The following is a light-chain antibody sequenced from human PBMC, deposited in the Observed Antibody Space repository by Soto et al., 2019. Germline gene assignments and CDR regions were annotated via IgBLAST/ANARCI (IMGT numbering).Light chain of an antibody. CDR2: DVS. Sequence: QSALTQPRSVSGSPGQSVTISCTGTSSDVGGYNYVSWYQQHPGKAPKLMIYDVSKRPSGVPDRVSGSKSGNTASLTISGLQAEDEADYYCCSYAGSHYVFGTGTKLTVL. CDR1: SSDVGGYNY. V-gene: IGLV2-11*01. CDR3: CSYAGSHYV. J-gene: IGLJ1*01.